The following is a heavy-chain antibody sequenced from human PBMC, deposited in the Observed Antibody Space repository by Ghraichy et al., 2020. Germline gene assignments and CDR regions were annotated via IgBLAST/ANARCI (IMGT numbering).Heavy chain of an antibody. V-gene: IGHV3-23*01. CDR3: AKGGFDRLTAYYDY. Sequence: GGSLRLSCAASGFTFSSHAMSWVRQAPGKGLEWVSAVSSGGGTTYYADSVKGRFTISRDKSKNTLYLQINGLRVEDTAVYYCAKGGFDRLTAYYDYWGQGSLVTVSS. CDR1: GFTFSSHA. CDR2: VSSGGGTT. J-gene: IGHJ4*02. D-gene: IGHD3-9*01.